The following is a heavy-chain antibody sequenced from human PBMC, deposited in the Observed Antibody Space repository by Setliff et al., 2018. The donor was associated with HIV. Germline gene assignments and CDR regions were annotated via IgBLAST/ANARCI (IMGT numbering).Heavy chain of an antibody. D-gene: IGHD3-22*01. CDR3: ARHGRVYYYDSSSYNPQFFDL. CDR2: IFHDGTT. J-gene: IGHJ2*01. V-gene: IGHV4-38-2*01. Sequence: TSETLSLTCVVSGYSISSGYYWGWIRQSPGKGLEWIGNIFHDGTTYYSPSLKSRVTISVDTSKNQFSLKLTSMTAADSAVYYCARHGRVYYYDSSSYNPQFFDLWGRGTLVTVS. CDR1: GYSISSGYY.